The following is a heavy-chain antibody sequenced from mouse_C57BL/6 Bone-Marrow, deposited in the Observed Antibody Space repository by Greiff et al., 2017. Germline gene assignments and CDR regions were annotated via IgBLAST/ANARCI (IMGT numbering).Heavy chain of an antibody. CDR1: GYTFTSYW. CDR2: ISPGSGST. D-gene: IGHD6-1*01. J-gene: IGHJ4*01. Sequence: QVQLQQPGAELVKPGASVKMSCKASGYTFTSYWITWVKQRPGQGLEWIGDISPGSGSTNYNAKFKSKATLTVDTSSSTAYMQLSSLTSEDSAVYYCARRLFYAMDYWGQGTSVTVSS. V-gene: IGHV1-55*01. CDR3: ARRLFYAMDY.